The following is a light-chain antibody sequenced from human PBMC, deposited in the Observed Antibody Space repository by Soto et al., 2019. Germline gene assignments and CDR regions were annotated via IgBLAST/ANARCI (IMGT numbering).Light chain of an antibody. CDR2: GNR. J-gene: IGLJ3*02. CDR1: TSNLGAGYD. CDR3: QAYYYIWTASV. V-gene: IGLV1-40*01. Sequence: QSVLTQPPSVSGAPGQRVTLSCTGTTSNLGAGYDVHWYQQLPGAAPKLVIFGNRNRPSGVPERFSGSKSGTSASLAITGLQAEDEADYYCQAYYYIWTASVFGGGTKVTVL.